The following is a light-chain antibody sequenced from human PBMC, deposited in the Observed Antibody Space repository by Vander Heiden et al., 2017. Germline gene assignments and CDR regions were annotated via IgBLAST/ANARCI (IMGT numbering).Light chain of an antibody. CDR3: SSYTTKNTRV. CDR2: DVS. V-gene: IGLV2-14*03. J-gene: IGLJ1*01. Sequence: QSALTHPAPVSASPGQSITLPCTGTNSNVGGINSVTWDQQHPGKAPKLMIYDVSNRPSGVSDRFSGSKSGNTASLSISGLQPEDEADYYCSSYTTKNTRVFGTGTKVTVL. CDR1: NSNVGGINS.